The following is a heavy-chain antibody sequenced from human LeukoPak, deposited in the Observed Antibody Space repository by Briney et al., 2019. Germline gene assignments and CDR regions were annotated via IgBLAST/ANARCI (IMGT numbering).Heavy chain of an antibody. Sequence: ASVKVSCKVSGYTLTELSMHWVRQAPGKGLEWMGGFDPEDGETIYAQKFQGRVTMTEDTSTDTAYMELSSLRSEDTAVYYCTTEYSSGWYGGFDYWGQGTLVTVSS. J-gene: IGHJ4*02. D-gene: IGHD6-19*01. V-gene: IGHV1-24*01. CDR1: GYTLTELS. CDR3: TTEYSSGWYGGFDY. CDR2: FDPEDGET.